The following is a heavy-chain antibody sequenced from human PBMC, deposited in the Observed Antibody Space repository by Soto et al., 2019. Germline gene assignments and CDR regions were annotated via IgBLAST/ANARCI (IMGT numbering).Heavy chain of an antibody. Sequence: PGGSLRLPCTASGFTFGDYAMSWFRQAPGKGLEWVGFIRRKSYGWTTHYAASVKGRFTISRDDSKSIAYLQMNSLKTEDTAVYYCSTNYYDSSGYDNWFGPWGKGTLVTVSS. D-gene: IGHD3-22*01. V-gene: IGHV3-49*03. CDR1: GFTFGDYA. CDR2: IRRKSYGWTT. CDR3: STNYYDSSGYDNWFGP. J-gene: IGHJ5*02.